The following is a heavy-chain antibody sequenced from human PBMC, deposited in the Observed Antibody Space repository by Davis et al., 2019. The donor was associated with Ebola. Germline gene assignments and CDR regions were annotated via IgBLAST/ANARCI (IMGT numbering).Heavy chain of an antibody. Sequence: GESLKISCAASGFTFSSYSMNWVRQAPGKGLEWVSSISSSSSYIYYADSVKGRFTISRDNSKNTLYLQMNSLRAEDTAVYYCARQPLWFGQNYFEYWGQGTLVTVSS. CDR1: GFTFSSYS. D-gene: IGHD3-10*01. CDR2: ISSSSSYI. J-gene: IGHJ4*02. V-gene: IGHV3-21*04. CDR3: ARQPLWFGQNYFEY.